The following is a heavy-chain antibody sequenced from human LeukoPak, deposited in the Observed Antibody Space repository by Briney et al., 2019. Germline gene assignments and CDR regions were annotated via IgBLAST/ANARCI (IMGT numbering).Heavy chain of an antibody. CDR1: GYTFTSYG. Sequence: ASVKVSCKASGYTFTSYGISWVRQAPGQGLEWMGWINPNSGGTNYAQKFQGRVTMTRDTSISTAYMELSRLRSDDTAVYYCARSQLWLQLRYFDYWGQGTLVTVSS. D-gene: IGHD5-24*01. CDR2: INPNSGGT. V-gene: IGHV1-2*02. J-gene: IGHJ4*02. CDR3: ARSQLWLQLRYFDY.